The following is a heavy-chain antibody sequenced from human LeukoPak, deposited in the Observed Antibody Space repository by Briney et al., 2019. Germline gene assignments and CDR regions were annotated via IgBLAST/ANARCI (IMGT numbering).Heavy chain of an antibody. CDR3: ARCGRRNWLDP. V-gene: IGHV3-48*04. CDR2: ISSSGSTI. CDR1: GFTFSSYS. J-gene: IGHJ5*02. Sequence: PGGSLRLSCAASGFTFSSYSMNWVRQAPGKGLEWVSYISSSGSTIYYADSVKGRFTISRDNTKNSLYLQMNSLRAEDTAVYYCARCGRRNWLDPWGQGTLVTVSS.